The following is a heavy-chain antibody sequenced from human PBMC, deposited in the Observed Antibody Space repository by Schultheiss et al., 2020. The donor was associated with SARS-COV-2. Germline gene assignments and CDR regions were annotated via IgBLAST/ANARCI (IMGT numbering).Heavy chain of an antibody. CDR3: ARAWEESYGMDV. V-gene: IGHV4-4*02. D-gene: IGHD1-26*01. CDR1: GGSISSGDYY. J-gene: IGHJ6*02. Sequence: SETLSLTCAVSGGSISSGDYYWSWLRQPPGKGLEWIGEINHSGSTNYNPSLKSRVTISVDKSKNQFSLKLSSVTAADTAVYYCARAWEESYGMDVWGQGTTVTVSS. CDR2: INHSGST.